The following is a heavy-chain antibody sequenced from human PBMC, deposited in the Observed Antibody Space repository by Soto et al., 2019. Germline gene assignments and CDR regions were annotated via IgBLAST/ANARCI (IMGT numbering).Heavy chain of an antibody. CDR1: GDSINSGAYY. D-gene: IGHD3-3*01. Sequence: SETLSLTCAVSGDSINSGAYYWTWIRQHPGKGLEWLGCIYSDGGTDYSPSLKSRLTVSMDTSKNQFSLRLTSVTAADTAVYYCARGLVEWSNDLWGQGTLVTVSS. V-gene: IGHV4-31*11. CDR2: IYSDGGT. J-gene: IGHJ5*02. CDR3: ARGLVEWSNDL.